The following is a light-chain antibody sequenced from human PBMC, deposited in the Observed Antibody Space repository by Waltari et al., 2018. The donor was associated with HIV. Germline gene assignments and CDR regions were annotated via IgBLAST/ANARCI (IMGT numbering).Light chain of an antibody. J-gene: IGKJ1*01. CDR2: GAS. V-gene: IGKV3-20*01. CDR3: HQYGRSPTA. CDR1: QSVSSNF. Sequence: EYVLTQSPGPLSLSPGERATLSCRASQSVSSNFLAWYQQKVGQAPRLLIYGASTRATGIPDRFSGSGSGTDFILTISSLEPEDFAVDYCHQYGRSPTAFGQGTKVEIK.